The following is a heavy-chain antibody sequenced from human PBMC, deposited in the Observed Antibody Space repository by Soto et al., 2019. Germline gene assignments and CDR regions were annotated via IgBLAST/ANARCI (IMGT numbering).Heavy chain of an antibody. CDR3: AFCGDCYEEAPEYFQH. CDR1: GYTFTSYD. CDR2: MNPNSGNT. Sequence: QVQLVQSGAEVKKPGASVKVSCKASGYTFTSYDINWVRQATGQGLEWMGWMNPNSGNTGYAQKFQGRVTMTRNTSISTAYMELSSLRSEDTAAYYCAFCGDCYEEAPEYFQHWGQGTLVTVSS. D-gene: IGHD2-21*01. V-gene: IGHV1-8*01. J-gene: IGHJ1*01.